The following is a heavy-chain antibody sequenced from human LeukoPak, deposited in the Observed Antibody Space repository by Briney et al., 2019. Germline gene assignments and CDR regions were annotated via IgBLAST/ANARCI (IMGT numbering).Heavy chain of an antibody. V-gene: IGHV3-30-3*01. D-gene: IGHD4-23*01. J-gene: IGHJ4*02. CDR3: AREAAGNSFDY. CDR2: ISYDGSNK. Sequence: GGSLRLSCAASGFTFRNYAMHWVRQAPGKGLEWVIIISYDGSNKYYADSVKGRFTISRDNSRNTLYLQMNSQRAEDTAVYYCAREAAGNSFDYWGQGALVTVSS. CDR1: GFTFRNYA.